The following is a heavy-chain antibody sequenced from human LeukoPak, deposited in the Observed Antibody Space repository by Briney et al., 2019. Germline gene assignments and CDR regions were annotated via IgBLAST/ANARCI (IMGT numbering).Heavy chain of an antibody. D-gene: IGHD6-6*01. Sequence: PSETLSLTCAVYGGSFSGYYWSWIRQPPGKGLEWIGEINHSGSTNYNPSLKSRVTISVDTSKNQFSLKLSSVTAADTAVYYCARRGQLVPRRRYFDLWGRGTLVTVSS. J-gene: IGHJ2*01. CDR3: ARRGQLVPRRRYFDL. CDR1: GGSFSGYY. V-gene: IGHV4-34*01. CDR2: INHSGST.